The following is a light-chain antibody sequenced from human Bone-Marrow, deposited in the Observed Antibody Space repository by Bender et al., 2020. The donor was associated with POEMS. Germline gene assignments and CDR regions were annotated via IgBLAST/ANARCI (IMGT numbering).Light chain of an antibody. CDR2: GNY. J-gene: IGLJ1*01. V-gene: IGLV1-44*01. Sequence: QSVLTQPPSASGTPGQRVTISCSGSNSNIGINAVNWFQQLPGTAPKLLISGNYQRPSGVPDRFSGSKSGTSASLAISGLQSEDEADYYCASWDDSLDGYVFGTGTKVTVL. CDR3: ASWDDSLDGYV. CDR1: NSNIGINA.